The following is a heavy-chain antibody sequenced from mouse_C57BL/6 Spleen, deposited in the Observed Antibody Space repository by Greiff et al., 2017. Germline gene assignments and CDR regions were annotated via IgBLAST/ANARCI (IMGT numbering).Heavy chain of an antibody. Sequence: EVMLVESGGGLVQPKGSLKLSCAASGFSFNTYAMNWVRQAPGKGLEWVARIRSKSNNYATYYADSVKDRFTISRDDSESMLYLQMNNLKTEDTAMYYCVRQNRDVYYFDYRGQGTTLTVSS. D-gene: IGHD2-14*01. CDR3: VRQNRDVYYFDY. CDR2: IRSKSNNYAT. CDR1: GFSFNTYA. J-gene: IGHJ2*01. V-gene: IGHV10-1*01.